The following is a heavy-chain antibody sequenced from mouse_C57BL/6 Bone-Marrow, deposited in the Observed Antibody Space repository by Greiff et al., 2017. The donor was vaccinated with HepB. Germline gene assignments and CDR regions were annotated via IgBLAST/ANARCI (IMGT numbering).Heavy chain of an antibody. J-gene: IGHJ3*01. CDR2: IDPSDSYT. CDR1: GYTFTSYW. V-gene: IGHV1-50*01. Sequence: VQLQQPGAELVKPGASVKLSCKASGYTFTSYWMQWVKQRPGQGLEWIGEIDPSDSYTNYNQKFKGKATLTVDTSSSTAYMKLSSLTSEDSAVYYFARWNLRWFAYWGQGTLVTVSA. D-gene: IGHD1-1*01. CDR3: ARWNLRWFAY.